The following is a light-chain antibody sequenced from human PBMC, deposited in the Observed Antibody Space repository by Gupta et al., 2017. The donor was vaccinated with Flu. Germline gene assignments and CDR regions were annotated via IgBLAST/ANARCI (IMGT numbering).Light chain of an antibody. CDR1: QSVSPW. CDR2: KAS. CDR3: YRHNTYPFT. Sequence: PPTLSASVGERGTVTCRASQSVSPWLDWYQQKPWKAPNHLIYKASTCKSGVPSRFRGTESGTAFTLTINSLQPDDFATYYCYRHNTYPFTFG. J-gene: IGKJ3*01. V-gene: IGKV1-5*03.